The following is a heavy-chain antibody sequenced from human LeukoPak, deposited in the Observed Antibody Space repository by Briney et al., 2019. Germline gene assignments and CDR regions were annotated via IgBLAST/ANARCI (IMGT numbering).Heavy chain of an antibody. CDR3: AKDDSYYYGSGSSGY. D-gene: IGHD3-10*01. CDR2: ISGSGGST. V-gene: IGHV3-23*01. Sequence: GGSLRLSCAASGFTFSTYGMSWVRQAPGKGLEWVSAISGSGGSTYYADSVRGRFTISRDNSKNTLYLQMNSLRAEDTAVYYCAKDDSYYYGSGSSGYWGQGTLVTVSS. CDR1: GFTFSTYG. J-gene: IGHJ4*02.